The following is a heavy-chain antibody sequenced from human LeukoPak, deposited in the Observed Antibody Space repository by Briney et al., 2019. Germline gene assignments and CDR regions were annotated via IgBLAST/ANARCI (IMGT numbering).Heavy chain of an antibody. CDR1: GGSISSGGYY. CDR2: IYHSGST. CDR3: AREAKHKSIAARYWFDP. J-gene: IGHJ5*02. Sequence: PSETLSLTCTVSGGSISSGGYYWSWIRQPPGKGLEWIGYIYHSGSTYYNPSLKSRVTISVDRSKNQFSLKLCSVTAADTAVYYCAREAKHKSIAARYWFDPWGQGTLVTVSS. V-gene: IGHV4-30-2*01. D-gene: IGHD6-6*01.